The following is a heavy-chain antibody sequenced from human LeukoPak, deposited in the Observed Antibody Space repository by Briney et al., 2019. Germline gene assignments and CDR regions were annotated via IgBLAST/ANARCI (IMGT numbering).Heavy chain of an antibody. D-gene: IGHD1-26*01. CDR1: GYTFSAYY. J-gene: IGHJ4*02. Sequence: ASGKVSCKTSGYTFSAYYIHWMRQAPGQRLEGVGWINPINGGIRVAQKFQGRVTMTRHTSMNTVYVELSGLLTDDTAVYFCARGPSDTSFDYWGQGTLVTVSS. CDR2: INPINGGI. V-gene: IGHV1-2*02. CDR3: ARGPSDTSFDY.